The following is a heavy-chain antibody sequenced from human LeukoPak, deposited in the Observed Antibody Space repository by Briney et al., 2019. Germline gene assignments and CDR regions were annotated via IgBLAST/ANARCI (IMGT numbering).Heavy chain of an antibody. CDR3: ARDQSDYYDSSGYYDY. V-gene: IGHV3-30-3*01. CDR2: ISHDGSNK. D-gene: IGHD3-22*01. Sequence: PGGSLRLSCAASGFTFSSYAMHWVRQAPGKGLEWVAVISHDGSNKYYADSVKGRFTISRDNSKNTLYLQMNSLRAEDTAVYYCARDQSDYYDSSGYYDYWGQGTLVTVSS. CDR1: GFTFSSYA. J-gene: IGHJ4*02.